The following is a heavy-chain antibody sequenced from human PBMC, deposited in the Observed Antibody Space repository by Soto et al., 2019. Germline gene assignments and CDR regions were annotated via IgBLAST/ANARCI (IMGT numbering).Heavy chain of an antibody. J-gene: IGHJ4*02. CDR2: VSAYNRNT. Sequence: QVQLVQSGAEVKNPGPSVKVSCMASGYTFTSYYLTSVRQAPGQGLDWMGWVSAYNRNTHYEQQLQGRVTLTTDTSTSTAYMELTSLISDDTAVYFCARGGQWDFLSDYWGQGTLVTVSS. V-gene: IGHV1-18*01. CDR1: GYTFTSYY. CDR3: ARGGQWDFLSDY. D-gene: IGHD1-26*01.